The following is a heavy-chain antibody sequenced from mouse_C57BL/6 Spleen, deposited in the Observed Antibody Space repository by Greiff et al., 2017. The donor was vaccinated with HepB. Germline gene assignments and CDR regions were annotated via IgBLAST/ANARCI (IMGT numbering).Heavy chain of an antibody. D-gene: IGHD1-1*01. J-gene: IGHJ1*03. CDR2: ISDGGSYT. CDR3: ARGGSSYSYFDV. Sequence: EVQLQESGGGLVKPGGSLKLSCAASGFTFSSYAMSWVRQTPEKRLEWVATISDGGSYTYYPDNVKGRFTISRDNAKNNLYLQMSHLKSEDTAMYYCARGGSSYSYFDVWGTGTTVTVSS. V-gene: IGHV5-4*01. CDR1: GFTFSSYA.